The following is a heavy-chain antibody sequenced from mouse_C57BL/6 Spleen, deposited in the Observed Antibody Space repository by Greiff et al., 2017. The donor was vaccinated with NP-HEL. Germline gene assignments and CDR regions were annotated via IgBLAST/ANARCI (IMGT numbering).Heavy chain of an antibody. Sequence: QVQLKESGPGLVQPSQSLSITCTVSGFSLTSYGVHWVRQSPGKGLEWLGVIWRGGSKDYNAAFLSRLSLTTDNSKTRVFFKMNSLRADNTAIYYCSKVGYGGSPAWFAYWGQVTLVTVSA. V-gene: IGHV2-5*01. CDR3: SKVGYGGSPAWFAY. CDR2: IWRGGSK. CDR1: GFSLTSYG. D-gene: IGHD1-1*01. J-gene: IGHJ3*01.